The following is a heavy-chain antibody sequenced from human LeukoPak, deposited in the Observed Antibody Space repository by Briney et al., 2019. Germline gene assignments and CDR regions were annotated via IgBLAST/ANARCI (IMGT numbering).Heavy chain of an antibody. Sequence: SGGSLRLSCAASGFTFRIYAMNWVHQAPGKGLEWVSAVSGSGGSTFNADSVQGRFTISRDNSKNTLYLQMNTLRAEDTAVYYCAKGGNTMVRGVLFDYWGQGTLVTVSS. CDR2: VSGSGGST. CDR1: GFTFRIYA. CDR3: AKGGNTMVRGVLFDY. J-gene: IGHJ4*02. V-gene: IGHV3-23*01. D-gene: IGHD3-10*01.